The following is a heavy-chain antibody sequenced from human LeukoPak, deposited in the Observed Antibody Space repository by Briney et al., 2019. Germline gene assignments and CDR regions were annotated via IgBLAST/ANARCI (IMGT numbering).Heavy chain of an antibody. V-gene: IGHV3-30*15. CDR1: GFTLTYYA. CDR3: ARSSYDYGGIEGPFDY. J-gene: IGHJ4*02. D-gene: IGHD4-23*01. CDR2: TSYDGNKK. Sequence: GRSLRLSCAASGFTLTYYAMHWVRQAPGKGLEWVAVTSYDGNKKYYADSVKGRFTISRDSSKNTLYLQMSSLKAEDTAVYYCARSSYDYGGIEGPFDYWGQGTMVTVSS.